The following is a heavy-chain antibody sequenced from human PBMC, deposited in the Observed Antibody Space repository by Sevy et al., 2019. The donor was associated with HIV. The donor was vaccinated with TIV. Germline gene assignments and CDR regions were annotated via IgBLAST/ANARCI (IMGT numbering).Heavy chain of an antibody. CDR3: AKDSSSGGRGAFDI. CDR2: ISWNSGSI. J-gene: IGHJ3*02. V-gene: IGHV3-9*03. Sequence: GGSLRLSCGASGFNFGSCAMNWVRQAPGKGLEWVSGISWNSGSIGYADSVKGRFTISRDNAKNSLYLQMNSLRAEDMALYYCAKDSSSGGRGAFDIWGQGTMVTVSS. CDR1: GFNFGSCA. D-gene: IGHD6-13*01.